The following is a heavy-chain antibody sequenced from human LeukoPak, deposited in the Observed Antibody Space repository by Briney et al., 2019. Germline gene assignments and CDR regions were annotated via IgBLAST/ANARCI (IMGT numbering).Heavy chain of an antibody. V-gene: IGHV3-20*04. CDR3: AKRIVVVGPNYFDY. CDR1: GFTFDDYG. J-gene: IGHJ4*02. CDR2: INWNGGST. Sequence: GGSLRLSCAASGFTFDDYGMSWVRQAPGKGLEWVSGINWNGGSTGYADSVKGRFTISRDNAKNSLYLQMNSLRAEDTAVYYCAKRIVVVGPNYFDYWGQGTLVTVSS. D-gene: IGHD3-22*01.